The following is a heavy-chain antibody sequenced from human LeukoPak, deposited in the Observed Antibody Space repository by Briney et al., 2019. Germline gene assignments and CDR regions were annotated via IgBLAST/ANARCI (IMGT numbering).Heavy chain of an antibody. D-gene: IGHD3-3*01. J-gene: IGHJ4*02. Sequence: GGSLRLSCAASGFTFSSYAMSWVRQAPGKGLEWVSAISGSGGSTYYADSVKGRFTISRDNSKNTLYLQMNSLRAEDTAVYYCAKVWIFGDYDFWSGNRGYFDYWGQGTLVTVSS. CDR1: GFTFSSYA. CDR2: ISGSGGST. CDR3: AKVWIFGDYDFWSGNRGYFDY. V-gene: IGHV3-23*01.